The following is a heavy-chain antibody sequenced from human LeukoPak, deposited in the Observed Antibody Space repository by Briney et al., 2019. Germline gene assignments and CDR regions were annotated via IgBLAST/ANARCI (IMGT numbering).Heavy chain of an antibody. D-gene: IGHD3-22*01. Sequence: SETLSLTCAVYGGSFSGYYWSWIRQPPGKGLEWIGEINHSGSTNYNPSLKSRVTISVDTSKNQFSLKLSSVTAADTAVYYCARGAITMIHNAFDIWGQGTMVTVSS. CDR2: INHSGST. CDR3: ARGAITMIHNAFDI. J-gene: IGHJ3*02. CDR1: GGSFSGYY. V-gene: IGHV4-34*01.